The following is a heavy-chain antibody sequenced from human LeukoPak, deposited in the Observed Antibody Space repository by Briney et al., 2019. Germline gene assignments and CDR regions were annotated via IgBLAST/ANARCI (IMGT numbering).Heavy chain of an antibody. D-gene: IGHD4-23*01. V-gene: IGHV3-21*01. CDR3: ADAGGNSGHY. CDR2: ISSSSSYI. CDR1: GFTFSSYS. Sequence: GGSLRLSCAASGFTFSSYSMNWVRQAPGKGLEWVSSISSSSSYIYYADSVKGRFTISRDNAKNSLYLQMNSLRAEDTAVCYCADAGGNSGHYWGQGTLVTVSS. J-gene: IGHJ4*02.